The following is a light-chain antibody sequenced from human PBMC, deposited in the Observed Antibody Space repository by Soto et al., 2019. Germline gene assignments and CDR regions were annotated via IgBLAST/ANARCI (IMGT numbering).Light chain of an antibody. Sequence: QSALTQPPSASGTLGQRVTISCSGSSSNIGSNYVYWYQQLPGTAPKLLIYSNNQRPSGVPDRFSGSKSGTSASLAISGLRSEDEADYYCAVWDDSLSGWVFGGGTKLTVL. CDR3: AVWDDSLSGWV. CDR2: SNN. J-gene: IGLJ3*02. V-gene: IGLV1-47*02. CDR1: SSNIGSNY.